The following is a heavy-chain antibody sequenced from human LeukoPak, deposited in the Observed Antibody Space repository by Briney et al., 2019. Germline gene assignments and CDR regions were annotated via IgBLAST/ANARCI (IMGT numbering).Heavy chain of an antibody. CDR2: IYYSGST. CDR3: ADSGREGLWFDP. V-gene: IGHV4-39*07. J-gene: IGHJ5*02. Sequence: PSETLSLTCTVSGGSISSSSYYWGWIRQPPGKGLEWIGSIYYSGSTYYNPSLKSRVTISVDTSKNQFSLKLSSVTAADTAVYYCADSGREGLWFDPWGQGTLVTVSS. D-gene: IGHD3-10*01. CDR1: GGSISSSSYY.